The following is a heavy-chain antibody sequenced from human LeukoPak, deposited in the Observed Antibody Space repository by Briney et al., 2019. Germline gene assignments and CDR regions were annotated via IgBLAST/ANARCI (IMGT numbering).Heavy chain of an antibody. CDR2: IIPIFGTA. V-gene: IGHV1-69*13. Sequence: SVKVSRMHSLGTLSSYTICWVRQAPRQRLEWMGGIIPIFGTANYAQKFQGRVTITADESTSTAYMELSSLRSEDTAVYYCARGPGQSGDDYTHWGQGTLVTVSS. D-gene: IGHD5-12*01. CDR3: ARGPGQSGDDYTH. J-gene: IGHJ4*02. CDR1: LGTLSSYT.